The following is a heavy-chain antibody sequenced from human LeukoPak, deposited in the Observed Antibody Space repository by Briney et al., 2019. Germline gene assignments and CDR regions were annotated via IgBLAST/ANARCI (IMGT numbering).Heavy chain of an antibody. CDR1: GFTVSSNY. V-gene: IGHV3-53*04. CDR3: AGGSRRDGYDY. D-gene: IGHD5-24*01. CDR2: IYDNGDA. Sequence: GGSLRLSCAASGFTVSSNYMSWVRQAPGKGLEWVSVIYDNGDAYSADSVKGRFTISRHNSKNTLYLQLNSLRPEDTAVYYCAGGSRRDGYDYWGQGTLVTVSS. J-gene: IGHJ4*02.